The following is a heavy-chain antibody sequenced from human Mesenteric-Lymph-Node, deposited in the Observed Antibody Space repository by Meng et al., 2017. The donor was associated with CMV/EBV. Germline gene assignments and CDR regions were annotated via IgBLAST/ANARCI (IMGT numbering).Heavy chain of an antibody. CDR3: ARDLTSATRPDDPSYYGMDV. V-gene: IGHV3-21*01. D-gene: IGHD1-1*01. J-gene: IGHJ6*02. CDR1: GFTFSSYS. CDR2: ISSSSSYI. Sequence: GGSLRLSCAASGFTFSSYSMNWVRQAPGKGLEWVSSISSSSSYIYYANSLKGRFTISRDNAKNSLFLQINTLRAEDTAVYYCARDLTSATRPDDPSYYGMDVWGQGTTVTVSS.